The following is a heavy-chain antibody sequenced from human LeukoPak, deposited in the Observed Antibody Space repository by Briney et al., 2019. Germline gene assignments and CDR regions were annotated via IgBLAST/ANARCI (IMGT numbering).Heavy chain of an antibody. J-gene: IGHJ4*02. CDR3: ARHFTSGSSSDY. Sequence: GESLKISCKGSGYSFSSYWISWVRQMPGKGLEWMGKIDPSDSYITYSPSFRGRVTISVDRSISTAYLQWSSLKASDTAMYYCARHFTSGSSSDYWGQGTLVTVSS. CDR1: GYSFSSYW. D-gene: IGHD1-26*01. V-gene: IGHV5-10-1*01. CDR2: IDPSDSYI.